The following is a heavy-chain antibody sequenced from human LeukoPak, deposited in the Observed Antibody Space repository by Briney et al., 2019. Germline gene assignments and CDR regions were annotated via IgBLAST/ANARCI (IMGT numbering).Heavy chain of an antibody. CDR2: ISGSGGST. D-gene: IGHD6-19*01. CDR3: AKDLKKEWLLINFDY. V-gene: IGHV3-23*01. Sequence: GGSLRLSCAASGFTFSSYAMSWVRQAPGKGLEWVSAISGSGGSTYYADSVKGRFTISRDNSKNTLYLQMNSLRAEDTAVYYCAKDLKKEWLLINFDYWGQGTLVTVSS. J-gene: IGHJ4*02. CDR1: GFTFSSYA.